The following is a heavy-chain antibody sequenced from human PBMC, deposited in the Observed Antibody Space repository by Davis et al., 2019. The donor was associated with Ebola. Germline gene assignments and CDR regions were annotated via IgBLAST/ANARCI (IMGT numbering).Heavy chain of an antibody. D-gene: IGHD3-9*01. J-gene: IGHJ4*02. V-gene: IGHV3-48*02. CDR3: ARDSYRWYYDILTGYGALGY. CDR2: IRTNSEGTT. CDR1: GFTFSNYP. Sequence: GESLKISCAASGFTFSNYPMNWVRQAPGKGLEWISNIRTNSEGTTKHAESVKGRFTISREDATSSLYLQMNSLRDEDTAVYYCARDSYRWYYDILTGYGALGYWGQGTLVTVSS.